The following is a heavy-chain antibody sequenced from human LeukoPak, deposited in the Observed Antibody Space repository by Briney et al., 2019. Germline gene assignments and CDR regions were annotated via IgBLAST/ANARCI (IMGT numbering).Heavy chain of an antibody. J-gene: IGHJ5*02. CDR1: GGSISSYY. CDR2: IYYSGST. V-gene: IGHV4-59*01. Sequence: SETLSLTRTVSGGSISSYYWSWIRQPPGKGLEWIGYIYYSGSTNYNPSLKSRVTISVDTSKNQFSLKLSSVTAADTAVYYCARVFRDFWSGSNWFDPWGQGTLVTVSS. D-gene: IGHD3-3*01. CDR3: ARVFRDFWSGSNWFDP.